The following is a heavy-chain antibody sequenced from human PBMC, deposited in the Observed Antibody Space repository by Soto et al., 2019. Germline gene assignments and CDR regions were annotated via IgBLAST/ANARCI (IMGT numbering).Heavy chain of an antibody. Sequence: QVQLVESGGGVVQPGRSLRLSCAASGFAFSSYAMHWVRQAPGKGLEWVAVISYDGSNKYYADSVKGRFTISRDNSKNTLYLQMNSLRAEDTAVYYCARDLSGSGDWGQETLVTVSS. CDR3: ARDLSGSGD. J-gene: IGHJ4*02. CDR1: GFAFSSYA. CDR2: ISYDGSNK. V-gene: IGHV3-30-3*01. D-gene: IGHD3-10*01.